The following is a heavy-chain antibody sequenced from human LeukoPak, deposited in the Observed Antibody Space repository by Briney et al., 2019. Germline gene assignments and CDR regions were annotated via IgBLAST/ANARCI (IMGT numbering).Heavy chain of an antibody. CDR3: AKQLGYCTDGSCYFIY. J-gene: IGHJ4*02. V-gene: IGHV3-23*01. D-gene: IGHD2-15*01. Sequence: GGSLRLSCAASVFIFSSDSMIWVRQAPWKGLEWVSATSGTGGSTYHADSVKGRFTISRDNSKNTLYLQMNSLRAEDTAVYYCAKQLGYCTDGSCYFIYWGQGTLVTVSS. CDR1: VFIFSSDS. CDR2: TSGTGGST.